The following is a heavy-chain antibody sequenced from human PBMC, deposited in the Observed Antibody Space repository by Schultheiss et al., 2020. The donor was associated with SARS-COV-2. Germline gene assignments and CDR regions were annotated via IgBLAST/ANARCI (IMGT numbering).Heavy chain of an antibody. J-gene: IGHJ5*02. CDR3: AKPVVKAARPRDWFDP. D-gene: IGHD6-6*01. CDR2: IYSGGST. V-gene: IGHV3-53*01. CDR1: GFTVSSNY. Sequence: GGSLRLSCAASGFTVSSNYMSWVRQAPGKGLEWVSVIYSGGSTYYADSVKGRFTISRHNSKNTLYLQMNSLRAEDTAVYYCAKPVVKAARPRDWFDPWGQGTLVTVSS.